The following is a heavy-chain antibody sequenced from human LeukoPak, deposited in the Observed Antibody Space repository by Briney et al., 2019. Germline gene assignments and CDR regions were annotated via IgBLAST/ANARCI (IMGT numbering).Heavy chain of an antibody. CDR1: GFTFSSYT. CDR3: ARDRKGDPSRPQFDP. J-gene: IGHJ5*02. D-gene: IGHD2-21*02. Sequence: NPGGSLRLSCAASGFTFSSYTMNWVRQAPGKGLEWVASISSSSSNIYYADSLKGRFTISRDDAKNSLYLQMISLRAEDTAVYYCARDRKGDPSRPQFDPWGQGTLVTVSS. CDR2: ISSSSSNI. V-gene: IGHV3-21*01.